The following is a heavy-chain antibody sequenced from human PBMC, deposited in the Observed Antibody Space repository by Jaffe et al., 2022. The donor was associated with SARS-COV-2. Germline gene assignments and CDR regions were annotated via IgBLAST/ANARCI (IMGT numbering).Heavy chain of an antibody. CDR2: ISYDGSNK. CDR1: GFTFSSYG. D-gene: IGHD6-13*01. V-gene: IGHV3-30*18. Sequence: QVQLVESGGGVVQPGRSLRLSCAASGFTFSSYGMHWVRQAPGKGLEWVAVISYDGSNKYYADSVKGRFTISRDNSKNTLYLQMNSLRAEDTAVYYCAKDHARIAAAGLVYWGQGTLVTVSS. J-gene: IGHJ4*02. CDR3: AKDHARIAAAGLVY.